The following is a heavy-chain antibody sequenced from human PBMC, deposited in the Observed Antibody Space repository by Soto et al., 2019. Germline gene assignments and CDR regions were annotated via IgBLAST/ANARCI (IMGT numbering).Heavy chain of an antibody. CDR2: MFHSGST. Sequence: QVQLQESGPGLVKPSGTLSLTCVVSGASISDSHWWTWVRQPPGKGLEWIGEMFHSGSTNYNPTLKSPVTISIDKSRDQFSLKLNSVTAADTAVYYCEKNNDYVIDAWGQGNTVTVSS. V-gene: IGHV4-4*02. D-gene: IGHD1-20*01. J-gene: IGHJ6*02. CDR3: EKNNDYVIDA. CDR1: GASISDSHW.